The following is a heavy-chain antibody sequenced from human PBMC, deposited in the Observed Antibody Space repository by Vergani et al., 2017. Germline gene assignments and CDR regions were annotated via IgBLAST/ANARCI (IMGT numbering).Heavy chain of an antibody. CDR3: AGVRSGSYRELWFDY. V-gene: IGHV1-69*01. J-gene: IGHJ4*02. D-gene: IGHD1-26*01. CDR1: GGTFSSYA. Sequence: QVQLVQSGAEVKKPGSSVKVSCKASGGTFSSYAISWVRQAPGQGLEWMGGIIPIFGTANYAQKFQGGVTITADESTSTAYMELSSLRSEDTAVYYCAGVRSGSYRELWFDYWGQGTLVTVSS. CDR2: IIPIFGTA.